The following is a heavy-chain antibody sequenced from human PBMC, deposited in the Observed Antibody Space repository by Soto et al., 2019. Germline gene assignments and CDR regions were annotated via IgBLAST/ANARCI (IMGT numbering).Heavy chain of an antibody. D-gene: IGHD6-6*01. Sequence: GASVKVSCKASGYTFTSYYMHWVRQAPGQGLEWMGIINPSGGSTSYAQKFQGRVTMTRDTSTSTVYMELSSLRSEDTAVYYCARDVRGIAARYYYYMDVWGKGTTVTVSS. CDR3: ARDVRGIAARYYYYMDV. CDR2: INPSGGST. CDR1: GYTFTSYY. V-gene: IGHV1-46*03. J-gene: IGHJ6*03.